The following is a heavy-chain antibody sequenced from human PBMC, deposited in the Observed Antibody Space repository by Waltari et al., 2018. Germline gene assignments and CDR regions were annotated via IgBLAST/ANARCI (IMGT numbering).Heavy chain of an antibody. CDR2: IWYDGSNK. J-gene: IGHJ4*02. D-gene: IGHD3-3*01. V-gene: IGHV3-33*01. CDR3: ARDLPFYDFWSGYLFDY. Sequence: QVQLVESGGGVVQPGRSLRLSCAASGFTFSSYGMHWVRQAPGKGLEWVAVIWYDGSNKYYADSVKGRFSISRDNSKNTLYLQMNSLRAEYTAVYYCARDLPFYDFWSGYLFDYWGQGTLVTVSS. CDR1: GFTFSSYG.